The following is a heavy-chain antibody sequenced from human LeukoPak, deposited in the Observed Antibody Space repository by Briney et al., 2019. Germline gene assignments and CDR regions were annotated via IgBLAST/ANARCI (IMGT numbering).Heavy chain of an antibody. CDR3: ASGHYCTSTNCPGRGAFDI. D-gene: IGHD2-2*01. CDR2: IYYSGST. V-gene: IGHV4-59*12. CDR1: GGSISSYY. Sequence: SETLTLTCTVSGGSISSYYWSWIRQPPGKGLEWIGCIYYSGSTNYNPSLKSRVTISVDTSKNQFSLKLNSVTAADTALYYCASGHYCTSTNCPGRGAFDIWGQGTMVTVSS. J-gene: IGHJ3*02.